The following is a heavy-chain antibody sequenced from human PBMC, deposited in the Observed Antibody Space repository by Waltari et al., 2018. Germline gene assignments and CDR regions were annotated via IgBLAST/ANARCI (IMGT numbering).Heavy chain of an antibody. CDR1: GGSISSYY. D-gene: IGHD3-3*01. J-gene: IGHJ5*02. CDR3: ATSGYPNNWFDP. CDR2: IYYSGST. Sequence: QVQLQESGPGLVKPSETLSLTCTVAGGSISSYYWSWIRQPPGKGLEWIGYIYYSGSTNYNPSLQSRVTISVDTSKNQFSLKLSSVTAADTAVYYCATSGYPNNWFDPGGQGTLVTVSS. V-gene: IGHV4-59*12.